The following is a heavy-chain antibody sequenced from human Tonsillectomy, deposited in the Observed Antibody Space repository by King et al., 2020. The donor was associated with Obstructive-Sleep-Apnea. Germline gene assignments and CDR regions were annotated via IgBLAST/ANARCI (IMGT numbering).Heavy chain of an antibody. J-gene: IGHJ2*01. CDR2: INHRGST. D-gene: IGHD3-10*01. V-gene: IGHV4-34*01. Sequence: VQLQQWGAGLLKPSEILSLTCAVYGGSFSDYYWSWIRQPPGKGLEWIGEINHRGSTSYSPSLKSRVTISVDTSKNQFSLKLSSVTAADTAVYYCARVPLAYYGSGSNWYFDLWGRGTLVTVSS. CDR3: ARVPLAYYGSGSNWYFDL. CDR1: GGSFSDYY.